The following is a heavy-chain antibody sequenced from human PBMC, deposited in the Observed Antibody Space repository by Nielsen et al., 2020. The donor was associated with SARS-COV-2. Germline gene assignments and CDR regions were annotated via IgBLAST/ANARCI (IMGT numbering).Heavy chain of an antibody. V-gene: IGHV1-18*01. J-gene: IGHJ4*02. CDR1: GYTFAIYG. CDR2: ISPYNGNT. CDR3: ARVEQLYDYFDY. D-gene: IGHD5/OR15-5a*01. Sequence: ASVKVSCKASGYTFAIYGISWVRQAPGQGLEWMGWISPYNGNTNYAQKLQGRVTMTTDTSTTTAYMVLRSLRSDDTAVYYCARVEQLYDYFDYWGQGTLVTVSS.